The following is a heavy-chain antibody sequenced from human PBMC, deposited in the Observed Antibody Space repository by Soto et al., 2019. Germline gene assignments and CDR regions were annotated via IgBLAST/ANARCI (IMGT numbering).Heavy chain of an antibody. D-gene: IGHD3-3*01. CDR1: GGSFSGYY. J-gene: IGHJ6*02. Sequence: SETLSLXCAVYGGSFSGYYWSWIRQPPGKGLEWIGEINHSGSTNYNPSLKSRVTISVDTSKNQFSLKLSSVTAADTAVHYCARGLRFLEWLSAYYYGMDVWGQGTTVT. V-gene: IGHV4-34*01. CDR2: INHSGST. CDR3: ARGLRFLEWLSAYYYGMDV.